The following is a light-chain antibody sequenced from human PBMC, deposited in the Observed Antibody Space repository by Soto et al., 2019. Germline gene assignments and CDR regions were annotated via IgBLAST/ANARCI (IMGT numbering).Light chain of an antibody. CDR2: EVT. V-gene: IGLV2-8*01. CDR3: QSYDSSLSGWV. J-gene: IGLJ3*02. Sequence: QSALTQPPSASGSLGQSVTISCTGTSSDVGGYNYVSWHQQHPGKAPKVMIYEVTKRPPGVPDRFSGSKSGTSASLAITGLQAEDEADYYCQSYDSSLSGWVFGGGTKLTVL. CDR1: SSDVGGYNY.